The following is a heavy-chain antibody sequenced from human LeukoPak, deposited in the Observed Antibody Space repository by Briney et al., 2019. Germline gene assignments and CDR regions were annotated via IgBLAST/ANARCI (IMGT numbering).Heavy chain of an antibody. CDR3: ATNHLLGYWYFDL. Sequence: GGSLRLSCTVAGFTVSSNYMSWVRQAPGKGLEWVSVIYGGGSTYYADAVNGRFIISRDNSKNTLYLQMNSLRAEDTAEYYCATNHLLGYWYFDLWGRGTLVTVSS. CDR1: GFTVSSNY. CDR2: IYGGGST. D-gene: IGHD1-26*01. V-gene: IGHV3-53*01. J-gene: IGHJ2*01.